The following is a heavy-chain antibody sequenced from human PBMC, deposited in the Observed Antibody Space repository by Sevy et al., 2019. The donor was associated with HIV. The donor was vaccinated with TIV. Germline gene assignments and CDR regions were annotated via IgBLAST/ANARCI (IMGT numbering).Heavy chain of an antibody. D-gene: IGHD6-13*01. J-gene: IGHJ4*02. CDR1: GFTFSNAW. Sequence: GGSLRLSCAASGFTFSNAWMSWVRQAPGKGLEWVGRIKSKTDGGTTDYAAPVKGRFTISRDDSKNTLYLQMNSLETEDTAVYYCTGLEGGSSWSYFDYWGQGTLVTVSS. V-gene: IGHV3-15*01. CDR3: TGLEGGSSWSYFDY. CDR2: IKSKTDGGTT.